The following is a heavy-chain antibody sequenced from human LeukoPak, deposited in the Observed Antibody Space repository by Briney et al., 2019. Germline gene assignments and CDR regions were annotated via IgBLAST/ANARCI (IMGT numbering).Heavy chain of an antibody. CDR3: ARLTLGYYDSSGYSDD. CDR2: INHSGST. D-gene: IGHD3-22*01. V-gene: IGHV4-34*01. Sequence: SETLSLTCAVYGGSFSGYSWNWIRQPPGKGLEWIGEINHSGSTNYNPSLKSRVTISVDTSKNQFSLKLSSVTAADTAVYYCARLTLGYYDSSGYSDDWGQGTLVTVSS. J-gene: IGHJ4*02. CDR1: GGSFSGYS.